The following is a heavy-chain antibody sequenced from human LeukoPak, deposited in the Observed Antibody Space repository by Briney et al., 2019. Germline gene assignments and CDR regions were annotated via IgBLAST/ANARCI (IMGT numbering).Heavy chain of an antibody. CDR3: ARDRDSSGWYYFDY. Sequence: GGSLRLSCAVTGFTLSNYCMNWVRQAPGKGLEWASYISSSSRTVYYADSVKGRFTISRDNAQNSLDLQMNSLRAEDTAVYYCARDRDSSGWYYFDYWGQGTLVTVSS. CDR2: ISSSSRTV. CDR1: GFTLSNYC. J-gene: IGHJ4*02. V-gene: IGHV3-48*01. D-gene: IGHD6-19*01.